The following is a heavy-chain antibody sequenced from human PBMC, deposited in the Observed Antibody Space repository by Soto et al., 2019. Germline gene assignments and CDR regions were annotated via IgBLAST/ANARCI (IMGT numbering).Heavy chain of an antibody. Sequence: QVQLQESGPGLVKPSETLSLTCTVSGGSISSYYWSWIRQPPGKGLEWIGYIYYGGSTNYNPSLKSRVTISVDTSKNQFSLKLSSVTAADTAVYYCARDSYSGYVGQGYYYYMDVWGKGTTVTVSS. CDR3: ARDSYSGYVGQGYYYYMDV. D-gene: IGHD5-12*01. CDR1: GGSISSYY. V-gene: IGHV4-59*01. J-gene: IGHJ6*03. CDR2: IYYGGST.